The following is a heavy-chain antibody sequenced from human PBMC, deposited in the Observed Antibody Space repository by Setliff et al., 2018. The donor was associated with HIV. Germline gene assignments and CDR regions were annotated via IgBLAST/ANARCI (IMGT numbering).Heavy chain of an antibody. CDR3: AREQGDYYGSGSYDY. V-gene: IGHV1-2*06. Sequence: ASVKVSCKTFGYSFTAYQMHWLRQAPGQGLEWMGRINRDNGGIDYAQKFQGRVTVTRDTSINTAYMELRSLRSDDTAVYYCAREQGDYYGSGSYDYWGQGTLVTV. CDR2: INRDNGGI. CDR1: GYSFTAYQ. D-gene: IGHD3-10*01. J-gene: IGHJ4*02.